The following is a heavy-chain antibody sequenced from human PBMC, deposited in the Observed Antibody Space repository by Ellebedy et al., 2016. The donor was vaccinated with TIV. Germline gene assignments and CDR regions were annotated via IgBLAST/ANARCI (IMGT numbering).Heavy chain of an antibody. CDR3: AREALAGSAPEGMD. V-gene: IGHV3-11*05. D-gene: IGHD6-19*01. CDR1: GFSFSDYY. CDR2: ISPDSTYT. J-gene: IGHJ4*02. Sequence: GESLKISCAASGFSFSDYYMSWIRQVPGKGLEWISYISPDSTYTYHADSVKGRFTISRDNANNSLFLQLSSLRAEDTAVYFCAREALAGSAPEGMDWGQGTLVTVSS.